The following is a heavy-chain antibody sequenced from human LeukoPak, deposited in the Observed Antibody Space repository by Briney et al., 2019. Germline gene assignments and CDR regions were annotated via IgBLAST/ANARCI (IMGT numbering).Heavy chain of an antibody. CDR2: INPNSGGT. CDR3: AREDGHIVATGY. D-gene: IGHD5-12*01. CDR1: GYTFTGYY. J-gene: IGHJ4*02. V-gene: IGHV1-2*02. Sequence: ASVKVSCKASGYTFTGYYMHWVRQAPGQGLEWMGWINPNSGGTNYAQKFQGRVTMTRDTSISTAYMELGRLRSDDTAVYYCAREDGHIVATGYWGQGTLVTVSS.